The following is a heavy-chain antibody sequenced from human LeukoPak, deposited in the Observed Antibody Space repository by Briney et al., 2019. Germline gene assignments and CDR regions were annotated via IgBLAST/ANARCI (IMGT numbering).Heavy chain of an antibody. V-gene: IGHV1-2*06. Sequence: ASVKVSCKASGYTFTGYYIHWVRQAPGQGLEWMGRINPNTGGTSYAQKFQGRVTMTRDTSISTAYMELSRLISDDTAVYYCAREPMVRDFNWFDPWGQGTLVTVSS. CDR1: GYTFTGYY. CDR2: INPNTGGT. D-gene: IGHD3-10*01. J-gene: IGHJ5*02. CDR3: AREPMVRDFNWFDP.